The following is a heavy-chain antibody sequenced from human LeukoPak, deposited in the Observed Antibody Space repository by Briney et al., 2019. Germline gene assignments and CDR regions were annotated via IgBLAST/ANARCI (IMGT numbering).Heavy chain of an antibody. CDR2: IYHSGST. CDR3: ARERHYTMDV. D-gene: IGHD3-10*01. V-gene: IGHV4-30-2*01. Sequence: LRLSCAASGFTFSSYSMNWVRQPPGKGLEWIGYIYHSGSTYYNPSLKSRVTISVDRSKNQFSLKLSSVTAADTAVYYCARERHYTMDVWGQGTTVTVSS. J-gene: IGHJ6*02. CDR1: GFTFSSYS.